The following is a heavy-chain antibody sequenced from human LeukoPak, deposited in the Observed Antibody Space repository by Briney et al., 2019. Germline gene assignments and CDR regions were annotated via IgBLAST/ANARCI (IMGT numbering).Heavy chain of an antibody. D-gene: IGHD3-10*01. CDR3: AKDPAVRGPKPFYYDY. J-gene: IGHJ4*02. CDR2: ISGSGGST. V-gene: IGHV3-23*01. CDR1: GFTFSSHA. Sequence: GGSLRLSCAASGFTFSSHAMSWVRQAPGKGLEWVSAISGSGGSTYYADSVKGRFTISRDNSKNTLYLQMNSLRAEDTAVYYCAKDPAVRGPKPFYYDYWGQGTLVTVSS.